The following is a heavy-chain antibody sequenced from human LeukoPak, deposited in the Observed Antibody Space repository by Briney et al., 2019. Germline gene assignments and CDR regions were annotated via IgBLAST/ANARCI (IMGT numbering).Heavy chain of an antibody. V-gene: IGHV4-61*02. CDR1: GGSIKTGGYS. CDR3: TRGWSSAGVFDS. J-gene: IGHJ3*02. Sequence: PSETLSLTCTVSGGSIKTGGYSWTWIRQPAGKGLEWIGRVYISGNTDQNPSLKSRVTVSMDSSKNQFSLEMKSVTAADTAVYYCTRGWSSAGVFDSWGQGTVVTVSS. D-gene: IGHD6-19*01. CDR2: VYISGNT.